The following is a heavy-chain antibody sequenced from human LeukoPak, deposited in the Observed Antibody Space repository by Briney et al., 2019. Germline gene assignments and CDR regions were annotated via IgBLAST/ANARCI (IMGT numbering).Heavy chain of an antibody. CDR3: ARRYYDILTGYPYYFDY. J-gene: IGHJ4*02. V-gene: IGHV4-30-4*01. CDR2: IYCSGST. Sequence: PSQTLSLTCTVSGGSISSGDYYWSWIRQPPGKGLEWIGYIYCSGSTYYNPSLKSRVTISVDTSKNQFSLKLSSVTAADTAVYYCARRYYDILTGYPYYFDYWGQGTLVTVSS. CDR1: GGSISSGDYY. D-gene: IGHD3-9*01.